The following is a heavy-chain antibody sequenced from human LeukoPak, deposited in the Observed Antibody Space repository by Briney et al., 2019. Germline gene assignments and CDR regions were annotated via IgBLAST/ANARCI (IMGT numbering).Heavy chain of an antibody. D-gene: IGHD3-3*01. CDR3: ARLLYYDFWSGYSYYYYYGMDV. Sequence: SETLSLTCAVYGGSFSGYYWSWIRQPPGKGLEWIGEINHSGSTNYNPSLKSRVTISVDTSKNQFSLKLSSVTAADTAVYYCARLLYYDFWSGYSYYYYYGMDVWGQGTTVTVSS. J-gene: IGHJ6*02. CDR1: GGSFSGYY. V-gene: IGHV4-34*01. CDR2: INHSGST.